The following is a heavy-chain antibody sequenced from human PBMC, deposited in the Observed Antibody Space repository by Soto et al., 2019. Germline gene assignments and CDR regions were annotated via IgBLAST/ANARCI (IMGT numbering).Heavy chain of an antibody. CDR3: ARDRGPNTADY. J-gene: IGHJ4*02. D-gene: IGHD2-2*02. CDR1: GFTFSNYW. V-gene: IGHV3-7*01. CDR2: MNQDGSQI. Sequence: PGGSLRLSCAVSGFTFSNYWMTWVRQAPGKGLEWVAYMNQDGSQIYYVDSLRGRFTISRDNAKNSLYLQMNSLRVDDTAVYYCARDRGPNTADYWGQGTLVTVSS.